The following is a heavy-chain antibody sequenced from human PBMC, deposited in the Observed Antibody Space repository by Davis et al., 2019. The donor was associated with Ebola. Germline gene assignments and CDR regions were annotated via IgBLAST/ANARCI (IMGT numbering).Heavy chain of an antibody. Sequence: GESLKISCAASGFTVSSNYMSWVRQAPGKGLEWVSVSYSGVSTDYADSVKGRFTISRDNSKNKRYLQMNSLRDEDTAVYYCARDITLRGPFDPWGQGTLVTVSS. J-gene: IGHJ5*02. CDR3: ARDITLRGPFDP. CDR1: GFTVSSNY. CDR2: SYSGVST. D-gene: IGHD3-10*01. V-gene: IGHV3-66*01.